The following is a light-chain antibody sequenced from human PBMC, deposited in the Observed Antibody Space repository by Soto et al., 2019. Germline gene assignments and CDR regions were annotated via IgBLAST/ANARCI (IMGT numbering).Light chain of an antibody. CDR3: QQSYTTHVYT. J-gene: IGKJ2*01. V-gene: IGKV1-39*01. Sequence: DIQMTQSPSSLSASVGDSVTITCRAGPIIIFYLNWYQPHLGNAPTLLIYAASNMHSGVPSRFIGGGSSTEFILTINNMQPDDVAAYYWQQSYTTHVYTFGQGTKVDIK. CDR1: PIIIFY. CDR2: AAS.